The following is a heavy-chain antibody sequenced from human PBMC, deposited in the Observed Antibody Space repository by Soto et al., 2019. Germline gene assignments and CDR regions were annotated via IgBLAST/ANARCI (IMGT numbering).Heavy chain of an antibody. V-gene: IGHV3-23*01. J-gene: IGHJ6*02. Sequence: GGSLRLSCAASGFTFSSYAMSWVRQAPGKGLEWVSAISGSGGSTYYADSVKGRFTISRDNSKNTLYLQMNSLRAEDTAVYYCAKDILFYYYFGMDVWGQGTTVTVSS. CDR1: GFTFSSYA. D-gene: IGHD3-9*01. CDR2: ISGSGGST. CDR3: AKDILFYYYFGMDV.